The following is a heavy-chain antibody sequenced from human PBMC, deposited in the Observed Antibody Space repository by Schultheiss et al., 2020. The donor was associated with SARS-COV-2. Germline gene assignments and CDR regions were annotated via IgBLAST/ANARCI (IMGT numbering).Heavy chain of an antibody. CDR2: IYHSGST. J-gene: IGHJ6*02. D-gene: IGHD2-15*01. CDR3: ARDRRRVEVLRYYGMDV. CDR1: GGSISSGDYY. Sequence: SQTLPLTCPVSGGSISSGDYYWSWIRQPPGKGLEWIGYIYHSGSTYYNPSLRSRVTISVDTSKNQFSLKLSSVTAADTAVYYCARDRRRVEVLRYYGMDVLGRATTVIVSS. V-gene: IGHV4-30-4*01.